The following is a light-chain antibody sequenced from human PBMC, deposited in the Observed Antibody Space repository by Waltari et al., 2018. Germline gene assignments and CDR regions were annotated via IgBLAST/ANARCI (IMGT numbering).Light chain of an antibody. Sequence: IVMTQSPATLSVSPGDRATLSCRASQSISRNLAWYQQKPGQAPRHLIYEASTSATAIPARFRGSGSGTDFTLTISSLQSEDFALYYCQQYKNWPPLTFGGGTKVEIK. V-gene: IGKV3-15*01. CDR3: QQYKNWPPLT. CDR1: QSISRN. CDR2: EAS. J-gene: IGKJ4*01.